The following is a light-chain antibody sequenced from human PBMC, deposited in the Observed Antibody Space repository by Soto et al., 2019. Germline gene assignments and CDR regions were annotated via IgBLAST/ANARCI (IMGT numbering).Light chain of an antibody. J-gene: IGLJ1*01. Sequence: QSVLTQPASVSGSPGQSITISCTGTNSDVGGYNYVSWYQQHPGKAPKLMIYEVSNRPSGVSNRFSASKSGNTASLTISGLQAEDEAAYYCSSYKGSSTHVSGTGTKVTVL. CDR2: EVS. V-gene: IGLV2-14*01. CDR1: NSDVGGYNY. CDR3: SSYKGSSTHV.